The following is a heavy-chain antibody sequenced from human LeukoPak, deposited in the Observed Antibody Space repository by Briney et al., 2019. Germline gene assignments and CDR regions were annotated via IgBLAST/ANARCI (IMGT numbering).Heavy chain of an antibody. CDR2: MSYDGSNN. D-gene: IGHD5-18*01. V-gene: IGHV3-30-3*01. Sequence: RGSPRLSSAASGFTFSSYAMHWVPQDPRKGLGWVAVMSYDGSNNYYADSVKGRFTISRDNSENTLYLHMNSLRAEDTVLYYCARDLHGYSYGYFDYWGQGTLVTVSS. J-gene: IGHJ4*02. CDR1: GFTFSSYA. CDR3: ARDLHGYSYGYFDY.